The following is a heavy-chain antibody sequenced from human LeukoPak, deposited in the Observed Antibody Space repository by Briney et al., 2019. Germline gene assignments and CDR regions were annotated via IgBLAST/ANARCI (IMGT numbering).Heavy chain of an antibody. V-gene: IGHV4-31*03. J-gene: IGHJ3*02. CDR1: GGSISSGGYY. D-gene: IGHD2-2*01. Sequence: PSGTLSLTCTVSGGSISSGGYYWSWIRQHPGKGLEWIGYIYYSGSTYYNPSLKSRVTISVDTSKNQFSLKLSSVTAADTAVYYCAREYPTPPSPDAFDIWGQGTMVTVSS. CDR2: IYYSGST. CDR3: AREYPTPPSPDAFDI.